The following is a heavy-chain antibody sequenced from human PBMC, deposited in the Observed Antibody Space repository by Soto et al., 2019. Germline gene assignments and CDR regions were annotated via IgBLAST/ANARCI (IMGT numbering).Heavy chain of an antibody. V-gene: IGHV4-30-2*01. CDR3: ARSLFWSGPPPSNWFDP. Sequence: PSGTLALTCAVSGGSISSGGYSWGWIRQPPGKGLGWIGYIYHSGSTYYNPSLKSRVTISVDRSKNQFSLKLSSVTAADTAVYYCARSLFWSGPPPSNWFDPWGQGTLVTVSS. CDR1: GGSISSGGYS. J-gene: IGHJ5*02. CDR2: IYHSGST. D-gene: IGHD3-3*01.